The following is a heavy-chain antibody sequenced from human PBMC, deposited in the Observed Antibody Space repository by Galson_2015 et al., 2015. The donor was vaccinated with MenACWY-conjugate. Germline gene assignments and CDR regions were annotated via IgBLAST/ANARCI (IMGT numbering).Heavy chain of an antibody. CDR2: ISDSGRFT. V-gene: IGHV3-23*01. CDR1: GFTFTSYA. CDR3: AKDLVKNYEMLTGYYSD. Sequence: SLRLSCAASGFTFTSYAMTWVRQAPGKGLEWVSTISDSGRFTYYADFVKGRFTISRDNSKNALFLQMNNVRADDTASYYCAKDLVKNYEMLTGYYSDWGQGTLVTVSS. D-gene: IGHD3-9*01. J-gene: IGHJ4*02.